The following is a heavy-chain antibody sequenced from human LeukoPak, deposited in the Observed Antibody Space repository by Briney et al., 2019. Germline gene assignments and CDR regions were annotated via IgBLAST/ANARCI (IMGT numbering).Heavy chain of an antibody. CDR2: ISGSEIST. V-gene: IGHV3-23*01. J-gene: IGHJ4*02. Sequence: GGSLRLSCAASGFTFSNYAMTWVRQAPGKGLEWVSAISGSEISTFYADFVKGRFIISRDNSKSTLYLQMNSLRAEDTALYYCAKQSTVSGGGFDYGGRGTLVTVSS. CDR3: AKQSTVSGGGFDY. CDR1: GFTFSNYA. D-gene: IGHD4-17*01.